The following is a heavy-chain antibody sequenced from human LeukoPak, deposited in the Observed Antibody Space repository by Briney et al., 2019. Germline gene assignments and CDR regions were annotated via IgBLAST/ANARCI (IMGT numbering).Heavy chain of an antibody. J-gene: IGHJ4*02. D-gene: IGHD3-22*01. V-gene: IGHV3-74*01. CDR2: INSDGSSI. CDR3: AREGRQGYWYDSSGYFGFDY. Sequence: GGSLRLSCAASGFIFSSYWMHWVRQAPGKGLVWVSHINSDGSSITYADSVKGRFTISRDNAKNSLYLQMNSLRAEDTAVYYCAREGRQGYWYDSSGYFGFDYWGQGTLVTVSS. CDR1: GFIFSSYW.